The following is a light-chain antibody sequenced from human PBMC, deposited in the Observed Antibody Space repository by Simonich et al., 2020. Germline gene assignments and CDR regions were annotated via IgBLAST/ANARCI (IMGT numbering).Light chain of an antibody. Sequence: SYVLTQPPSVSVAPGKTARITCGGNKIGSKSVHWYQQKPGQAPVLVVYDVSDRPSGIPERCSGSNSGNTATLTISRVEAGDEADYYCQVWDSSSDVVFGGGTKLTVL. CDR2: DVS. CDR1: KIGSKS. CDR3: QVWDSSSDVV. J-gene: IGLJ2*01. V-gene: IGLV3-21*03.